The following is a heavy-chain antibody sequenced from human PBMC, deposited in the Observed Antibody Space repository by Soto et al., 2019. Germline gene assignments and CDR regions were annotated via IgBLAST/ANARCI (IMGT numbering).Heavy chain of an antibody. CDR3: ARGHSTDCSNGVCSFFYNHEMDV. Sequence: ASVKVSCKASGYSFTDYHIHWVRQAPGQGLEWLGRINPKSGGTSTAQKFQGWVTMTRDRSISTVYLELTRLRSDDTAVYFCARGHSTDCSNGVCSFFYNHEMDVWGQGTTVTVSS. CDR2: INPKSGGT. D-gene: IGHD2-8*01. CDR1: GYSFTDYH. J-gene: IGHJ6*02. V-gene: IGHV1-2*04.